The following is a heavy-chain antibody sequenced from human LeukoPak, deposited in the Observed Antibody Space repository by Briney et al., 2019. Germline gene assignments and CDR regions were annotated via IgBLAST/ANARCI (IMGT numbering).Heavy chain of an antibody. D-gene: IGHD5-18*01. V-gene: IGHV3-30-3*02. CDR2: ISYDGSNK. CDR3: AKTSPGYTYGLLDY. Sequence: GGSLRLSCAASGFTFSSYAMHWVRQAPGKGLGWVAVISYDGSNKYYADSVKGRFAISRDTSKNTLYLQMNSLRVEDTAVYYCAKTSPGYTYGLLDYWGQGTLVTVSS. CDR1: GFTFSSYA. J-gene: IGHJ4*02.